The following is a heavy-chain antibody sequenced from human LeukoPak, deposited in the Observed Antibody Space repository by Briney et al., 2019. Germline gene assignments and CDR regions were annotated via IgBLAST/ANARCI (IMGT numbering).Heavy chain of an antibody. CDR2: IYYSGST. Sequence: SETLSLTCTVSGGSISSSSYYWGWIRQPPGKGLEWIGSIYYSGSTYYNASLKSRVTISVDTSKNQVFLKLSSVPAADTAVYFYARVNGGGGGRCTNGVCYKNYYYYMDVWGKGTTVTVSS. V-gene: IGHV4-39*07. J-gene: IGHJ6*03. CDR1: GGSISSSSYY. CDR3: ARVNGGGGGRCTNGVCYKNYYYYMDV. D-gene: IGHD2-8*01.